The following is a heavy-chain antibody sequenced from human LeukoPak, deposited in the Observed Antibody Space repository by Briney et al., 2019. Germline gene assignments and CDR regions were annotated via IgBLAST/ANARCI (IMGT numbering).Heavy chain of an antibody. D-gene: IGHD3-22*01. V-gene: IGHV3-23*01. Sequence: PGGSLRLSCVPSGFSFSNCAMSWVRQAPGKGLEWVSSISGSGGSTHYADSVKGRFTISRDKTKNTLYLQMNSLRAEDTAVYYCAKSSYYVASGYYREYYFDYWGQGTLVTVSS. CDR1: GFSFSNCA. CDR3: AKSSYYVASGYYREYYFDY. CDR2: ISGSGGST. J-gene: IGHJ4*02.